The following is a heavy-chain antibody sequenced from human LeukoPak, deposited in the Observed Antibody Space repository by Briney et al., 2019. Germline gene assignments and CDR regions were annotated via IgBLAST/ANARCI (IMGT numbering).Heavy chain of an antibody. D-gene: IGHD3-3*01. V-gene: IGHV3-7*01. CDR3: ARAPREWLLGYYFDY. J-gene: IGHJ4*02. CDR2: IKEGGSET. CDR1: GFTFSDYW. Sequence: GGSLRLSCAASGFTFSDYWMTWVRQAPEKGLEWVANIKEGGSETYYVDSVKGRFTISRDNAKNSLYLQMNSLRVEDTAVYYCARAPREWLLGYYFDYWGQGTLVTVSS.